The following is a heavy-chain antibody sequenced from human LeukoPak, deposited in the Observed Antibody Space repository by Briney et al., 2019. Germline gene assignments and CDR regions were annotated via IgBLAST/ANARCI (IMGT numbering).Heavy chain of an antibody. D-gene: IGHD5-12*01. CDR1: GGSISRYY. Sequence: SETLSLTCTVSGGSISRYYWTWIRQPAGKGLEWIGRIYTSGSTNYNPSLKSRVTMSVDTSKNQFSLKLSSVTAADTAVYYCASVRGYSGYVYFDYWGQGTLATVSS. J-gene: IGHJ4*02. V-gene: IGHV4-4*07. CDR2: IYTSGST. CDR3: ASVRGYSGYVYFDY.